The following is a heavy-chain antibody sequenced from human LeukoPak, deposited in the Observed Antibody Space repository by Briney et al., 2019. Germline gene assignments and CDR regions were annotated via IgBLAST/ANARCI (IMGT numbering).Heavy chain of an antibody. Sequence: ASVKVSCKASGYTFTSFGISWVRQAPGQGLEWMGWSSAYNANTNYAQNLQGRVTMTTDTSTSTAYMELSSLRSEDTAVYYCAREKEGYCSRTSCYLDYYYYYMDVWGKGTTVTISS. D-gene: IGHD2-2*01. V-gene: IGHV1-18*01. CDR2: SSAYNANT. J-gene: IGHJ6*03. CDR3: AREKEGYCSRTSCYLDYYYYYMDV. CDR1: GYTFTSFG.